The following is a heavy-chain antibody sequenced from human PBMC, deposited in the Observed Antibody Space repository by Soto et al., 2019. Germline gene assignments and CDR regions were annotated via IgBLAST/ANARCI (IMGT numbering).Heavy chain of an antibody. V-gene: IGHV1-69*13. J-gene: IGHJ4*02. D-gene: IGHD4-17*01. CDR3: ARAKGDYATIDY. CDR2: IIPIFGTA. Sequence: SVKVSCKASGGTFSSYAISWVRQAPGQGLEWMGGIIPIFGTANYAQKFQGRVTMTADESTSTVYMELSSLRSEDTAVYYCARAKGDYATIDYWGQGTLVTVSS. CDR1: GGTFSSYA.